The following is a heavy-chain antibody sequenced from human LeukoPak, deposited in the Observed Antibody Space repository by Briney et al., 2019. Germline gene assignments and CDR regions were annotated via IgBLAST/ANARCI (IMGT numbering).Heavy chain of an antibody. CDR3: ARHPYYYGDYDGPTFDY. CDR2: IYYSGST. V-gene: IGHV4-59*08. Sequence: SETLSLTCTVSGGSISSYYWSWIRQPPGKGLEWIGYIYYSGSTNYNPSLKSRVTISVDTSKNQFSLKLSSVTAADTAVYYCARHPYYYGDYDGPTFDYWGQGTLVTVSS. CDR1: GGSISSYY. D-gene: IGHD4-17*01. J-gene: IGHJ4*02.